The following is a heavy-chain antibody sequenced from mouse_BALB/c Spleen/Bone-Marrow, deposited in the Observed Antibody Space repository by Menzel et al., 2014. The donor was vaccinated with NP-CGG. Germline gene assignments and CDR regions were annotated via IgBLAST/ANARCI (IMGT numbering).Heavy chain of an antibody. J-gene: IGHJ2*01. CDR3: ARHHRYAYYFDY. V-gene: IGHV1S130*01. Sequence: VKLQESGSVLVRPGASVKLSCKASGYTFTSSWMHWAKQRPGQGLEWIGEIHPNTDNTNYDEKFKGKATLTVDTSSSTAYVDLSSLTSEDSADYYCARHHRYAYYFDYWGQGTTLTVSS. D-gene: IGHD2-14*01. CDR1: GYTFTSSW. CDR2: IHPNTDNT.